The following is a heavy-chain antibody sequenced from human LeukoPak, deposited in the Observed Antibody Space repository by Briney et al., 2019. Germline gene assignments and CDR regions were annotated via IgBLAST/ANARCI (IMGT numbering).Heavy chain of an antibody. CDR3: AKGGWYGDYVVY. J-gene: IGHJ4*02. D-gene: IGHD6-19*01. V-gene: IGHV3-23*01. CDR1: GFTFSSYA. Sequence: PGGSLRLSCAASGFTFSSYAMTWFRQAPGKGLEWVSVVSGSGGSTYYADSVKGRFTTSRDNSKNTLSLQMNSLRAEDTAVYYCAKGGWYGDYVVYWGQGTLVTVSS. CDR2: VSGSGGST.